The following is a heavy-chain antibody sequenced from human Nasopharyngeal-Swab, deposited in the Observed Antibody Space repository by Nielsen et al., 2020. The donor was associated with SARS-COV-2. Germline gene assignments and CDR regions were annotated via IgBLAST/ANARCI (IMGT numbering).Heavy chain of an antibody. Sequence: GGSLRLSCAASGFTFSSYAMSWVRQAPGKGLKWVSAISGSGGSTYYADSVKGRFTISRDNSKNTLYLQMNSLRAEDTAVYYCAKGGGYSYYYGMDVWGQGTTVTVSS. CDR2: ISGSGGST. D-gene: IGHD5-18*01. J-gene: IGHJ6*02. CDR3: AKGGGYSYYYGMDV. V-gene: IGHV3-23*01. CDR1: GFTFSSYA.